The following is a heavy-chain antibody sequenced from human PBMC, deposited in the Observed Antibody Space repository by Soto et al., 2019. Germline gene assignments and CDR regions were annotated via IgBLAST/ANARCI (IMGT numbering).Heavy chain of an antibody. CDR3: ARRLRYFDWLLPPDLGYYYGMDV. CDR1: GFTFSSYW. Sequence: GGSLRLSCAASGFTFSSYWMHWVRQAPGKGLVWVSRINSDGSSTSYADSVKGRFTISRDNAKNTLYLQMNSLRAEDTAVYYCARRLRYFDWLLPPDLGYYYGMDVWGQGTTVTVSS. J-gene: IGHJ6*02. D-gene: IGHD3-9*01. CDR2: INSDGSST. V-gene: IGHV3-74*01.